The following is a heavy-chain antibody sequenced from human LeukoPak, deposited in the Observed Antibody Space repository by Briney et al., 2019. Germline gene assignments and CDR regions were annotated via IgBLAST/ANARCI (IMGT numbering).Heavy chain of an antibody. CDR2: IYTSGSP. D-gene: IGHD6-19*01. Sequence: PSETLSLTCTVSGDSISSYYWNWIPQPAGKALQWIGRIYTSGSPNYNPSLKSRVTMSVDTSKNQFSLKLTSVTAADTAVYYCARDSGSRGWLIDYWGQGTLVTVSS. CDR3: ARDSGSRGWLIDY. CDR1: GDSISSYY. V-gene: IGHV4-4*07. J-gene: IGHJ4*02.